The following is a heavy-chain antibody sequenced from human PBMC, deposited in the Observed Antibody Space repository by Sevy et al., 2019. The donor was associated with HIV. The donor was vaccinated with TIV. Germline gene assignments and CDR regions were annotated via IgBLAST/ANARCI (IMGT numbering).Heavy chain of an antibody. Sequence: GGSLRLSCAASGFIFSSYEMSWVRQAPGKGLEWVSHISQSGGTTDYSDSVKGQFTISRDNAKKSLYLQMNSLRAEDTAIYYCLRDLPPSATTVAHFDYWGQGTLVTVSS. J-gene: IGHJ4*02. D-gene: IGHD4-17*01. CDR1: GFIFSSYE. CDR3: LRDLPPSATTVAHFDY. CDR2: ISQSGGTT. V-gene: IGHV3-48*03.